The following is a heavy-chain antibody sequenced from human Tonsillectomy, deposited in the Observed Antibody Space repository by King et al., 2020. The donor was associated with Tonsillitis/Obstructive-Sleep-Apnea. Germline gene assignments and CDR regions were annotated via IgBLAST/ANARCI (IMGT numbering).Heavy chain of an antibody. CDR1: GGSFSGYY. CDR2: INDSGVT. J-gene: IGHJ6*03. V-gene: IGHV4-34*01. D-gene: IGHD4-11*01. CDR3: ARRAYSNYGFYYYYMDV. Sequence: VQLQQWGAGLLKPSETLSLTCGVYGGSFSGYYWSWIRQSPEKGLEWIGEINDSGVTNYYPSLESRVTISLDTAKNQISLKLNSVTAADTAIYYCARRAYSNYGFYYYYMDVWGKGTTVTVSS.